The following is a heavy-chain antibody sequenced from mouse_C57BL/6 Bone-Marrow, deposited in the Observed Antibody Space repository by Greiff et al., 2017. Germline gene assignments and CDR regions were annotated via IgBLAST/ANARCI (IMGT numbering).Heavy chain of an antibody. Sequence: VQLQQSGPVLVKPGASVKMSCKASGYTFTDYYMNWVKQSHGKSLEWIGVINPYNGGTSYNQKFKGKATLTVDKSSSTAYMELNSLTSEDSAVYYCAPYYYGSDDYWGQGTTLTVSS. J-gene: IGHJ2*01. CDR1: GYTFTDYY. CDR2: INPYNGGT. V-gene: IGHV1-19*01. D-gene: IGHD1-1*01. CDR3: APYYYGSDDY.